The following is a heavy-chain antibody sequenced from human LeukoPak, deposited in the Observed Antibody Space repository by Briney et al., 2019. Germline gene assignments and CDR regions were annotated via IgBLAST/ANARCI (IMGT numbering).Heavy chain of an antibody. CDR1: GFTFSSYD. Sequence: GGSLRLSCAASGFTFSSYDMHWVRQATGKGLERVSAIGTAGDTYYPGSVKGRFTISRENAKNSLYLQMNSLRAGDTAVYYCARGAMVDYYYYYCRDVWGKGTTVTISS. V-gene: IGHV3-13*01. CDR2: IGTAGDT. CDR3: ARGAMVDYYYYYCRDV. J-gene: IGHJ6*03. D-gene: IGHD5-18*01.